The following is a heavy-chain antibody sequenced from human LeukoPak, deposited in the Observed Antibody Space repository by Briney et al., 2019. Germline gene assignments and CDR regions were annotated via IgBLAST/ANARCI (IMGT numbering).Heavy chain of an antibody. CDR2: VHHSGRT. CDR3: ARTSTSPKARFDY. CDR1: GGSFNDVY. V-gene: IGHV4-34*01. Sequence: PSETLSLTCGVSGGSFNDVYWSWIRQSPGKGLEWIGKVHHSGRTDYNPSLQSRVTISVDTPKNQFSLKLNSVTAADSAVYYCARTSTSPKARFDYWGRGTLVTVSS. J-gene: IGHJ4*02. D-gene: IGHD6-6*01.